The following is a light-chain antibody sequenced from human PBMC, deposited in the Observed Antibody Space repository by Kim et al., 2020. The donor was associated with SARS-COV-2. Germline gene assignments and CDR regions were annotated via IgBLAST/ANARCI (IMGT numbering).Light chain of an antibody. Sequence: EIVLTQSPGTLSLSPGDRATLSCRASKTLSTTYLAWYQQKPGQAPRLLIYGTSNRVTGIPDRFSGSGSGTDFTLTIGRLEPEDFAMYFCQQYGTSPLTFGGGTKLEI. CDR1: KTLSTTY. CDR3: QQYGTSPLT. V-gene: IGKV3-20*01. CDR2: GTS. J-gene: IGKJ4*01.